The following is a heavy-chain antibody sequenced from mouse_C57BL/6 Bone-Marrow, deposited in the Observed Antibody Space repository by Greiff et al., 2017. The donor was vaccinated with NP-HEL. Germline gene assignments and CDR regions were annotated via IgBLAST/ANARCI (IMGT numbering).Heavy chain of an antibody. D-gene: IGHD1-1*01. CDR2: INPSCGYT. CDR3: ARLNYYGSGYAMGY. CDR1: GYTFTSYW. V-gene: IGHV1-7*01. J-gene: IGHJ4*01. Sequence: QVQLQQSGAELAKPGASVKLSCKASGYTFTSYWMHWVKQRPGQGLEWIGYINPSCGYTTYHQKFKDKATLTADKSSSTSYMQLSSLTYEDSAVYYCARLNYYGSGYAMGYWGQGTSVTVSS.